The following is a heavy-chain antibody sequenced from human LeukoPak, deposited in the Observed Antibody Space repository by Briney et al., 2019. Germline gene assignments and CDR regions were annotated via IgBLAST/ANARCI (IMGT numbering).Heavy chain of an antibody. CDR2: VKGDGRTT. J-gene: IGHJ4*02. CDR1: GLTFSDFW. Sequence: GGSLRLSCAASGLTFSDFWMHWVRQPPGKGLVWVALVKGDGRTTIYADSVKGRFTISRDNAKNTLYLQMNSPRADDSGVYYCATGHSYGYDYWGQGTLVTVSS. CDR3: ATGHSYGYDY. V-gene: IGHV3-74*01. D-gene: IGHD5-18*01.